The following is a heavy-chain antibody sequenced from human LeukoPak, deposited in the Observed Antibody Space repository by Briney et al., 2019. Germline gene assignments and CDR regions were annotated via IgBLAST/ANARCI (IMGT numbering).Heavy chain of an antibody. Sequence: SETLSLTCTVSGGSINSPYWSWIRQPPGKGLEWIGYIYYSGSTYYNPSLKSRVTISVDTSKNQFSLKLSSVTAADTAVYYCAANGHYDSSGTSLDYWGQGTLVTVSS. V-gene: IGHV4-59*08. CDR1: GGSINSPY. CDR3: AANGHYDSSGTSLDY. J-gene: IGHJ4*02. CDR2: IYYSGST. D-gene: IGHD3-22*01.